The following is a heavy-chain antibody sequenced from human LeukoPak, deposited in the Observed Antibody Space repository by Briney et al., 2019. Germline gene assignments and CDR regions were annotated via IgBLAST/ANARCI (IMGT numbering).Heavy chain of an antibody. CDR1: GFTFSSYS. Sequence: TGGSLRLSCAASGFTFSSYSMNWVRQAPGKGLEWVSSISSSSYIYYADSVKGRFTISRDNAKNSLYLQMNSLRAEDTAVYYCARADSGYPPFDYWGQGTLVTVSS. J-gene: IGHJ4*02. D-gene: IGHD5-12*01. V-gene: IGHV3-21*01. CDR2: ISSSSYI. CDR3: ARADSGYPPFDY.